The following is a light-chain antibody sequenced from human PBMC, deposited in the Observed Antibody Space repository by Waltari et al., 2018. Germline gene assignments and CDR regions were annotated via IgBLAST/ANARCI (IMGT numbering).Light chain of an antibody. J-gene: IGKJ1*01. V-gene: IGKV3-20*01. CDR2: RAS. CDR3: QQHGTLPAT. CDR1: QSVGSSS. Sequence: IVLTQSPDTASLSPGERVTPPCRASQSVGSSSLAWYQQKPGQAPRLVIYRASRRATGIPDRFSGSGSGTDFSLTISRLEPEDFAVYYCQQHGTLPATFGQGTKVEIK.